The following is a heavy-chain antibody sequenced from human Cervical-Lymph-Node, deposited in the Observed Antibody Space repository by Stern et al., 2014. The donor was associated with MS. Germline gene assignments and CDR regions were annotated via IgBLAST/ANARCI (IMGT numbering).Heavy chain of an antibody. CDR2: LHWDDEK. V-gene: IGHV2-5*09. CDR1: GVSLSRNGVG. D-gene: IGHD4-17*01. Sequence: QVTLRESGPTLVKPTPPLTLTCTLSGVSLSRNGVGVGWLRQPPQKALEWLAVLHWDDEKHYRSALKSRLTITKETSKNQVVLTMTNVDPVDTATYYCAHLKFGNTVTTDAFDIWGQGTMVTVSS. J-gene: IGHJ3*02. CDR3: AHLKFGNTVTTDAFDI.